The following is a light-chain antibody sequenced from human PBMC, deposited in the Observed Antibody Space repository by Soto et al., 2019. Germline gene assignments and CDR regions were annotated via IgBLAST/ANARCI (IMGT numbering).Light chain of an antibody. CDR3: SSYTTSSTWV. V-gene: IGLV2-14*03. Sequence: QSVLTQPASVSGSPGQTITISCTGTSSDVGGYNYVSWYQQHPGKAPKLMIYDVTSRPSGVSNRFSGSKSGNTASLTMSGLQAEHEAHYYCSSYTTSSTWVFGGGTKVTVL. CDR1: SSDVGGYNY. J-gene: IGLJ3*02. CDR2: DVT.